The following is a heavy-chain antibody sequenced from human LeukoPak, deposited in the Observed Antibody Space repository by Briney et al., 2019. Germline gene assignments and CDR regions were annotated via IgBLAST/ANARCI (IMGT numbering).Heavy chain of an antibody. D-gene: IGHD6-19*01. J-gene: IGHJ4*02. Sequence: GGSLRLSCAASRFTFSSYAMSWVRQAPGKGLEWVSVISASDGTTHYADSVKGRFTISRDNSKNTLYLQMNSLRAEDTAVYYCATRLYTSDLAGDYWGQGTLVTVSS. CDR3: ATRLYTSDLAGDY. CDR1: RFTFSSYA. CDR2: ISASDGTT. V-gene: IGHV3-23*01.